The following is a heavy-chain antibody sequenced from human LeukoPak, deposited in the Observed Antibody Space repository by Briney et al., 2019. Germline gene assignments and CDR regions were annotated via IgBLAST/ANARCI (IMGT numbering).Heavy chain of an antibody. D-gene: IGHD3-3*01. CDR3: ATPYYDFWSGYYKRGVRGADAFDI. V-gene: IGHV3-11*04. J-gene: IGHJ3*02. CDR2: ISSSGSTI. CDR1: GFTFSDYY. Sequence: GGSLGLSCAASGFTFSDYYMSRIRQAPGKGLEWVSYISSSGSTIYYADSVKGRFTISRDNAKNSLYLHMNSLRAEDTAVYYCATPYYDFWSGYYKRGVRGADAFDIWGQGTMVTVSS.